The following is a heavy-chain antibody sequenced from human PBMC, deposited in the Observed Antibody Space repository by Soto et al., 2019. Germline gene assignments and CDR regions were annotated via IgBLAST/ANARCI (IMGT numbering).Heavy chain of an antibody. CDR2: TYYRSKWYN. CDR1: GDSVSSNSAA. V-gene: IGHV6-1*01. Sequence: SPTLSLPCAISGDSVSSNSAAWNWIRQAPSRGLEWLGRTYYRSKWYNDYAVSVKSRITLTPDTSKNPFSLQLNSVPPEDTPVYYCARFQQLDRGDCFDPWGQGTLVTVSS. D-gene: IGHD6-13*01. J-gene: IGHJ5*02. CDR3: ARFQQLDRGDCFDP.